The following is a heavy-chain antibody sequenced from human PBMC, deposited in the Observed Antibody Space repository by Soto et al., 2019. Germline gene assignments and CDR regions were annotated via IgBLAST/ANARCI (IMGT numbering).Heavy chain of an antibody. CDR1: GGSIISGAYY. Sequence: VQLPESGPGLVKPSQTLSVICTVSGGSIISGAYYWRWIRQHPGKCLAWIGFIYYSGSPYYTPSLRSRVTLSVDTSKNQSSLKLSSVTAADTAVYYCARGRRCGDQGSGIDYWGQGTLVTVSS. J-gene: IGHJ4*02. D-gene: IGHD3-10*01. CDR2: IYYSGSP. V-gene: IGHV4-31*03. CDR3: ARGRRCGDQGSGIDY.